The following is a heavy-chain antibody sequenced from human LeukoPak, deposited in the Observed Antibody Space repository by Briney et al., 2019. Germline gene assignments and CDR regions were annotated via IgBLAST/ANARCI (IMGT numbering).Heavy chain of an antibody. J-gene: IGHJ4*02. D-gene: IGHD1-7*01. CDR2: ISSSSSTI. V-gene: IGHV3-48*01. Sequence: GGSLRLSCAASGFTFSSYSMNWVRQAPGKGLEWVSYISSSSSTIYYADSVKGRFTISRDNAKNSLYLQMNSLRAGDTAVYYCATQLELRIFDYWGQGTLVTVSS. CDR1: GFTFSSYS. CDR3: ATQLELRIFDY.